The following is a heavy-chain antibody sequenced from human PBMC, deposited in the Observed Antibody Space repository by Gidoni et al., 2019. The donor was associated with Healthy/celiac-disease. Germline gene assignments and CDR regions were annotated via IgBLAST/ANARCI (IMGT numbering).Heavy chain of an antibody. D-gene: IGHD6-13*01. CDR2: TYYRSNWYN. CDR1: GYSVSSNRAA. Sequence: QVQLQQSGPGLVKPSQTLSLTCAISGYSVSSNRAAWNWIRQSTSRGLEWLGRTYYRSNWYNDYAVSVKSRITITPDTSTNQCSLQLNSVTPEDTAVYYCARGGLIAASGTGSSGYYGMDVWGQGTTVTVSS. V-gene: IGHV6-1*01. CDR3: ARGGLIAASGTGSSGYYGMDV. J-gene: IGHJ6*02.